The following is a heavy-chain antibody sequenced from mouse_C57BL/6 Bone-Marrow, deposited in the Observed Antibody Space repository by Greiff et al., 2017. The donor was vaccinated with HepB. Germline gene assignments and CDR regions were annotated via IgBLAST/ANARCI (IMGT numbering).Heavy chain of an antibody. D-gene: IGHD1-2*01. CDR3: AKKGTTAWYFDV. V-gene: IGHV2-5*01. Sequence: VQVVESGPGLVQPSQSLSITCTVSGFSLTSYGVHWVRQSPGKGLEWLGVIWRGGSTDYNAAFMSRLSITKDNSKSQVFFKMNSPQADDTAIYYCAKKGTTAWYFDVWGTGTTVTVSS. CDR2: IWRGGST. CDR1: GFSLTSYG. J-gene: IGHJ1*03.